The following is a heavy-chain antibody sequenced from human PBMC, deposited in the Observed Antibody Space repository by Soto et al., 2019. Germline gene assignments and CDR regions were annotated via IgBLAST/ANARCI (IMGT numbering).Heavy chain of an antibody. D-gene: IGHD3-3*01. V-gene: IGHV1-69*12. CDR3: ARCPTYYDPWSDYVRGDAFHI. J-gene: IGHJ3*02. Sequence: QVQLVQSGAALKKPGSSVKVSCKASGGTFSTNSINWLRQAPGQGLEWMGGIIPMFGTVTYAHKFQDRITITADESTSTVYMDLSSLGFEDTAVYYCARCPTYYDPWSDYVRGDAFHIWGQGTLVTVSS. CDR2: IIPMFGTV. CDR1: GGTFSTNS.